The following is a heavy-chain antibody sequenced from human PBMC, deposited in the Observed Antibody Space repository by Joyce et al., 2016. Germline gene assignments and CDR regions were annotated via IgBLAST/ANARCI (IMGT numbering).Heavy chain of an antibody. Sequence: QGQLVESGGGVVQPGRSLRLSCAASGFTFSNYGMHWVRQAPGKGLGWVAVISYDGSNKHYGDSVKGRFTISRDNSKNTLYLQMNSLRAEDMAVYYCAGGILTGYFDYWGQGTLVTVSS. CDR3: AGGILTGYFDY. CDR2: ISYDGSNK. CDR1: GFTFSNYG. V-gene: IGHV3-30*03. D-gene: IGHD3-9*01. J-gene: IGHJ4*02.